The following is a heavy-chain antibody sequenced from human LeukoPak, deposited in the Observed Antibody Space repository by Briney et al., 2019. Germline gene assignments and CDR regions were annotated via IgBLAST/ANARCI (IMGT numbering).Heavy chain of an antibody. D-gene: IGHD3-10*01. Sequence: ASVKVSCQASGYTFTSYYMHWVRQAPGQGLEWMGIINPSGGSTSYAQKFQGRVTMTRDTSTSTVYMELSSLRSEDTAVYYCASGFYYYGSGSYRRGYYMDVWSKGTTVTISS. CDR1: GYTFTSYY. V-gene: IGHV1-46*01. CDR2: INPSGGST. J-gene: IGHJ6*03. CDR3: ASGFYYYGSGSYRRGYYMDV.